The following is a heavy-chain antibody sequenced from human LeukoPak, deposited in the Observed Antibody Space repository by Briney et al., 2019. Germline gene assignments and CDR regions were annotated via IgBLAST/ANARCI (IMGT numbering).Heavy chain of an antibody. D-gene: IGHD7-27*01. J-gene: IGHJ4*02. CDR2: LTGSGGST. CDR3: AKDGDRAFDY. CDR1: GFTFSSYA. Sequence: GGSLRLSCTASGFTFSSYAMNWVRQAPGKGLEWVSGLTGSGGSTYYADSVKGRFTISRDNSRNTLYLQMNSLRAEDTAIYYCAKDGDRAFDYWGQGTLVTVSS. V-gene: IGHV3-23*01.